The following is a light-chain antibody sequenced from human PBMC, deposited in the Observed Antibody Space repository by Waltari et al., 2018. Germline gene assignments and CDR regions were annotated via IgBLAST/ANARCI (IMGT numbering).Light chain of an antibody. V-gene: IGLV3-21*04. CDR1: NIEGKS. CDR2: YNT. J-gene: IGLJ2*01. CDR3: QVWHSSTNVI. Sequence: SYDLTQQPSVSVAPGETARITCGGDNIEGKSVHWYKQKPGQAPVVIIYYNTDRPSGIPERFSGSNSANTATLIISRVEAGDEADYFCQVWHSSTNVIFGGGTKLTVV.